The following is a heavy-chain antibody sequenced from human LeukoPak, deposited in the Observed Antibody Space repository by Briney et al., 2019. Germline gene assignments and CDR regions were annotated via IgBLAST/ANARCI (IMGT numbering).Heavy chain of an antibody. CDR1: GFIVNTNY. V-gene: IGHV3-53*01. J-gene: IGHJ4*02. CDR3: AKKRTYYDSWSGFAMDY. D-gene: IGHD3-3*01. CDR2: IYADGNT. Sequence: GGSLRLSCAASGFIVNTNYMTWVRQAPGRGLEWVSFIYADGNTYYADSVKGRFTISRDNSKNTLYLQMTSLGAEDTAVYYCAKKRTYYDSWSGFAMDYWGQGALVTVSS.